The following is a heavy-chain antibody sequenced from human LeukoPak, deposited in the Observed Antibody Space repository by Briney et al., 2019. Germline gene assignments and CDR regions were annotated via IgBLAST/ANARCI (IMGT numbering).Heavy chain of an antibody. J-gene: IGHJ4*02. CDR2: ISSDSSYI. Sequence: GGSLRLSCVASGFTFSSLAMNWVRQAPGKGLEWVSSISSDSSYIDYADSVKGRFTISRDNARNSLYLQMNNLRAEDTAVYFCASLPWLVRWIYYWGQGTLVTVPS. D-gene: IGHD6-19*01. CDR3: ASLPWLVRWIYY. CDR1: GFTFSSLA. V-gene: IGHV3-21*01.